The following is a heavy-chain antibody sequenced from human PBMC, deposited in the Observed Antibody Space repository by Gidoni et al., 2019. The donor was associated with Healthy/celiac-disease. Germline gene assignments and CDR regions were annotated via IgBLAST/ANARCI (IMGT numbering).Heavy chain of an antibody. CDR3: ARQVVVVDYFDY. Sequence: QLQLQESGPGLVKPSETLSLTCTVSGGAISSRSYYWGWIRQPPGKGLEWIGSIYYSGSTYYNPSLKSRVTISVDTSKNQFSLKLSSVTAADTAVYYCARQVVVVDYFDYWGQGTLVTVSS. J-gene: IGHJ4*02. CDR1: GGAISSRSYY. D-gene: IGHD2-15*01. CDR2: IYYSGST. V-gene: IGHV4-39*01.